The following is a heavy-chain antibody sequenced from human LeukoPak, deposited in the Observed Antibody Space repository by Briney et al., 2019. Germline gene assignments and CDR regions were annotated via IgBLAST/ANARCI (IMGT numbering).Heavy chain of an antibody. D-gene: IGHD5-24*01. Sequence: GGSLRLSCAASGFTFSSYAMSWVRQAPGKGLEWVSAISGSGGSTYYADSVKGRFTISRDNAKNSLYLQMNSLRAEDTAVYYCARGFTRRDGYNYFFDYWGQGTLVTVSS. J-gene: IGHJ4*02. V-gene: IGHV3-23*01. CDR1: GFTFSSYA. CDR2: ISGSGGST. CDR3: ARGFTRRDGYNYFFDY.